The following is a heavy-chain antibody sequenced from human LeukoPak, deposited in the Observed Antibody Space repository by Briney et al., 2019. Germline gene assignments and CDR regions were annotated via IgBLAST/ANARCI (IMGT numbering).Heavy chain of an antibody. D-gene: IGHD3/OR15-3a*01. Sequence: GGSLRLTCAASGFTLSTYSMNWVRQAPGKGLEWVSSISSSATYMYYADSVKGRFTISRDNAKNSLYLQMNSLRAEDTAVYYCARGGVGLVIIPGWEYDYYGLDVWGQGTTVTVSS. CDR3: ARGGVGLVIIPGWEYDYYGLDV. V-gene: IGHV3-21*01. J-gene: IGHJ6*02. CDR2: ISSSATYM. CDR1: GFTLSTYS.